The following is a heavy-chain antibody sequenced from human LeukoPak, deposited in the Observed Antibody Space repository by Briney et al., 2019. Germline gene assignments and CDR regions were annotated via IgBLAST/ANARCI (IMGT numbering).Heavy chain of an antibody. D-gene: IGHD3-9*01. CDR2: ISYDGSNK. CDR3: ARDNGVYYDILTGYNEAFDI. V-gene: IGHV3-30-3*01. CDR1: GFTFSSYA. J-gene: IGHJ3*02. Sequence: GGSLRLSCAASGFTFSSYAMHWVRQAPGKGLEWVAVISYDGSNKYYADSVKGRFTISRDNSKNTLYLQMNSLRAEDTAVYYCARDNGVYYDILTGYNEAFDIWGQGTMVTVSS.